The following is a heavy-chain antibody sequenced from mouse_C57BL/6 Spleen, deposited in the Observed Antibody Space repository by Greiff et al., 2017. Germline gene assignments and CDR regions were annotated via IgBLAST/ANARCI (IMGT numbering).Heavy chain of an antibody. D-gene: IGHD1-1*01. CDR3: ARHGRLVGGYWYFDV. CDR1: GFTFSSYT. CDR2: ISGGGGNT. Sequence: EVQGVESGGGLVKPGGSLKLSCAASGFTFSSYTMSWVRQTPEKRLEWVATISGGGGNTYYPDSVKGRFTISRDNAKNTLYLQMSSLRSEDTALYYCARHGRLVGGYWYFDVWGTGTTVTVSS. J-gene: IGHJ1*03. V-gene: IGHV5-9*01.